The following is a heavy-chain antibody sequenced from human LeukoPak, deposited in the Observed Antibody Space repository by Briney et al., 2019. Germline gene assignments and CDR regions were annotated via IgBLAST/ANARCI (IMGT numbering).Heavy chain of an antibody. CDR2: ITSRGGST. V-gene: IGHV3-23*01. D-gene: IGHD1-1*01. Sequence: PGGSLRLSCAASGFTFSSYSMNWVRQAPGKGLEWVSGITSRGGSTYYADSVKGRFTISRDNSKSTLYLQVNSLRAEDTAIYYCAKDYNWNDVRGTMDYWGQGTLVTVSS. CDR1: GFTFSSYS. J-gene: IGHJ4*02. CDR3: AKDYNWNDVRGTMDY.